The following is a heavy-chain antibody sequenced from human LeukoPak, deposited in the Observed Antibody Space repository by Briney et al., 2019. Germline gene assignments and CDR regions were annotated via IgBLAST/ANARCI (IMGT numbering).Heavy chain of an antibody. CDR2: IIPIFGTA. CDR1: GGTFSSYA. Sequence: ASVKVSCKASGGTFSSYAISWVRQAPGQGLEWMGGIIPIFGTANYAQKFQGRVTITADESTSTAYMELSSLRSEDTAVYYCARDRVPISGWYRWFDPWGQGTLVTISS. J-gene: IGHJ5*02. CDR3: ARDRVPISGWYRWFDP. D-gene: IGHD6-19*01. V-gene: IGHV1-69*13.